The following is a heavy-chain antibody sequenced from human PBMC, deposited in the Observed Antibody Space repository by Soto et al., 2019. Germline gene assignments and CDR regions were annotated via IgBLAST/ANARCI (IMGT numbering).Heavy chain of an antibody. J-gene: IGHJ6*02. V-gene: IGHV4-59*01. CDR3: ARSQRIYNWNYVNYYGMDV. Sequence: TLSLTCTVSGGSISSYYWSWIRQPPGKGLEWIGYIYYSGSTNYNPSLKSRVTISVDTSKNQFSLKLSSVTAADTAVYYCARSQRIYNWNYVNYYGMDVWGQGTTVTVSS. CDR2: IYYSGST. CDR1: GGSISSYY. D-gene: IGHD1-7*01.